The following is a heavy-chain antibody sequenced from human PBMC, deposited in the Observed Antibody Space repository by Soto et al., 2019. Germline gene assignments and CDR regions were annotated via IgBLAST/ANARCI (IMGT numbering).Heavy chain of an antibody. CDR3: VRDGEGQWQWVGSTFDF. Sequence: PSETLSRTCTVSGGSISSYYRSWIRQPPGKGLEWIGYIYYSGSTNYNPSLKSRVTISVDTSKNQFSLKLSSVTAADTAVYYCVRDGEGQWQWVGSTFDFWGQGTMVTVSS. CDR1: GGSISSYY. V-gene: IGHV4-59*08. J-gene: IGHJ3*01. D-gene: IGHD6-19*01. CDR2: IYYSGST.